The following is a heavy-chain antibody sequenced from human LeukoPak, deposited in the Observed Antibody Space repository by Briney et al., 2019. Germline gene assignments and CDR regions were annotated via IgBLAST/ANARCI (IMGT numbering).Heavy chain of an antibody. Sequence: GRSLRLSCAASGFTFSSYAMHWVRQAPGKGLEWVAVISYDGSNKYYADSVKGRFTISRDNSKNSLYLQMNSLRAEDTAVYYCARALAAPDAFDIWGQGTMVTVSS. CDR2: ISYDGSNK. CDR1: GFTFSSYA. J-gene: IGHJ3*02. V-gene: IGHV3-30-3*01. CDR3: ARALAAPDAFDI.